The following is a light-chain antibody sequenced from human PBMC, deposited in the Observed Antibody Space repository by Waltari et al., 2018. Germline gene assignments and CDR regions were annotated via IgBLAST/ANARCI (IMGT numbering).Light chain of an antibody. CDR3: QVWESSTDHFWV. J-gene: IGLJ3*02. V-gene: IGLV3-21*03. Sequence: SYALTQPPSVSVAPGKTARITCGGDNLGSKAVHWYQQKAGQAPVLVVYDDIERPSGIPERFSGSNSGNTATLTIGRVEAGDEADYFCQVWESSTDHFWVFGGGTKLTVL. CDR2: DDI. CDR1: NLGSKA.